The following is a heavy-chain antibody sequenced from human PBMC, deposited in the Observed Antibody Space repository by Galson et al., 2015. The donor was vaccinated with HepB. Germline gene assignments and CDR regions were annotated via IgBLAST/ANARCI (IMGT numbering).Heavy chain of an antibody. Sequence: SLRLSCAGSGFTVNRSDMSWVRQAPGKGLEWVSVLYGGGSIFYADSVKGRFTISRDDSKNTLYLQMSSLRAEDTAFYYCAKDLRGSGYYMDVWGKGTTVTVSS. J-gene: IGHJ6*03. CDR1: GFTVNRSD. D-gene: IGHD3-10*01. CDR2: LYGGGSI. V-gene: IGHV3-53*01. CDR3: AKDLRGSGYYMDV.